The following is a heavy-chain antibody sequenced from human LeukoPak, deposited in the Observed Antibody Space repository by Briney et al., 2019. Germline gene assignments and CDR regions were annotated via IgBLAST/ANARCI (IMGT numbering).Heavy chain of an antibody. Sequence: GGSLRLSCAASGFTFSSYAMSWVRQAPGKGLEWVSVISYDGSTKYYADSVKGRSTISRDNSKNTLYLQMNSLRAEDTAVYYCAKDFYSQDDDYWGQGTLVTVSS. CDR2: ISYDGSTK. D-gene: IGHD2-15*01. CDR3: AKDFYSQDDDY. V-gene: IGHV3-30*18. CDR1: GFTFSSYA. J-gene: IGHJ4*02.